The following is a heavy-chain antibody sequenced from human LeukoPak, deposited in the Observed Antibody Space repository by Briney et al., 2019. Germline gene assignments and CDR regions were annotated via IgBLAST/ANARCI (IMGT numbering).Heavy chain of an antibody. CDR3: AKEWSAFDM. Sequence: PGGSLRLSCAASGFTCSSYAMHWVRQTPGKGLEWVAVTWQDGNKAYADSVKGRFTISRDNSKNTLFLQMNGLRAEDTAMYYCAKEWSAFDMWGQGTMATVSS. D-gene: IGHD2-8*01. V-gene: IGHV3-33*06. CDR1: GFTCSSYA. CDR2: TWQDGNK. J-gene: IGHJ3*02.